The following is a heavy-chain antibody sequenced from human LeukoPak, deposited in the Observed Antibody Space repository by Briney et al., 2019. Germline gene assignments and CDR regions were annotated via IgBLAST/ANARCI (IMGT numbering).Heavy chain of an antibody. CDR2: IYTSGST. D-gene: IGHD3-10*01. CDR3: ARDARVQKWFGELLKTTTYYFDY. J-gene: IGHJ4*02. Sequence: SQTLSLTCTVSGGSISSGSYYWSWIRQPAGKGLEWIGRIYTSGSTYYNPSLKSRVSISVDTSKNQFSLKLSSVTAADTAVYYCARDARVQKWFGELLKTTTYYFDYWGQGTLVTVSS. V-gene: IGHV4-61*02. CDR1: GGSISSGSYY.